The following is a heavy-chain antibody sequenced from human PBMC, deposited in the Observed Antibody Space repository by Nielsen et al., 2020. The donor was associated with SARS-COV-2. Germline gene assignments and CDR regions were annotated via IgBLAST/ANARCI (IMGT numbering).Heavy chain of an antibody. Sequence: GESLKISCAASEVTFRSHDMQWVRQAPGKGLECVARIWYDGSNKYYADSVKGRFTISRDNAKNSLYLQMNSLRAEDTAVYYCASTPPRGSSPGYWGQGTLVTVSS. CDR3: ASTPPRGSSPGY. V-gene: IGHV3-33*03. CDR2: IWYDGSNK. CDR1: EVTFRSHD. J-gene: IGHJ4*02. D-gene: IGHD6-13*01.